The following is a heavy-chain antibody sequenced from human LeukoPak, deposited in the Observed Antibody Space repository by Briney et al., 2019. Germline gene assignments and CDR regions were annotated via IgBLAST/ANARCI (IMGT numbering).Heavy chain of an antibody. CDR2: INPNSGGT. D-gene: IGHD3-22*01. CDR1: GYTLTGYY. V-gene: IGHV1-2*02. J-gene: IGHJ4*02. CDR3: ARDPTYYYDSSGYYPYYFDY. Sequence: GASVKVSCKASGYTLTGYYMHWVRQAPGQGLEWMGWINPNSGGTNYAQKFQGRVTMTRDTSISTAYMELSRLRSDDTAMYYCARDPTYYYDSSGYYPYYFDYWGQGTLVTVSS.